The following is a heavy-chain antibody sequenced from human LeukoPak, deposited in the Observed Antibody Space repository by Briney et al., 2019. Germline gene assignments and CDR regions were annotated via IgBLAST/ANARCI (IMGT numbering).Heavy chain of an antibody. CDR1: GFTFTAYA. D-gene: IGHD3-16*01. Sequence: GGSLRLSRAASGFTFTAYAMSWFRQAPGKGLEWVANIHEDGSVRNYVDSVKGRFTISRDNARNSVYLQLNSLRAEDTALYYCARGRGWVDHWGQGTRVTVSS. CDR2: IHEDGSVR. V-gene: IGHV3-7*01. CDR3: ARGRGWVDH. J-gene: IGHJ4*02.